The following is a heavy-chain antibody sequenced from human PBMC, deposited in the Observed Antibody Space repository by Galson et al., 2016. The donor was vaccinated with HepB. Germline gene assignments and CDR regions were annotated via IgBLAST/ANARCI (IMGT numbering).Heavy chain of an antibody. CDR2: IYSSGST. D-gene: IGHD6-6*01. J-gene: IGHJ6*04. Sequence: SETLSLTCSVSGGSISGSSYYWGWIRQSPGKGLEWIGHIYSSGSTYYNPSLKSRVTISVDTSKIQFSLTLTSVTAADAAVYPCVSLPHPHLAARPNPRSDGMDVWGKGTTVIVSS. CDR3: VSLPHPHLAARPNPRSDGMDV. V-gene: IGHV4-39*01. CDR1: GGSISGSSYY.